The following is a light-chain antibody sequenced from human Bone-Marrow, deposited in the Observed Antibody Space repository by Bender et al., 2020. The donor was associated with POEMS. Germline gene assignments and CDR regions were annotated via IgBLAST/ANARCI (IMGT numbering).Light chain of an antibody. Sequence: QSVVTQPPSLSEAPRQRVTISCSGSSSNIGNHGVNWYQQLPGEAPKLLIYYVDLLTTGVSDRFSASKSGTSASLAISELQSEDKALYYCSAWDDSLSGWVFGGGTKLTVL. CDR3: SAWDDSLSGWV. J-gene: IGLJ3*02. V-gene: IGLV1-36*01. CDR2: YVD. CDR1: SSNIGNHG.